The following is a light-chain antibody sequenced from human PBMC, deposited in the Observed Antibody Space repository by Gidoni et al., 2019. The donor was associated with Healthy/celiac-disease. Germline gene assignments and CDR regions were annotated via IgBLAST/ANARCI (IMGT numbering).Light chain of an antibody. Sequence: DIQMTQSPSSLSASVGDRVTITCRASQSISSYLTWYQQKPGKATKLLIYAASSLQSGVPSRFSGSGSGTDFTLTISSLQPEDFATYYCQQSYSTPPTFGQGTKVEIK. CDR2: AAS. J-gene: IGKJ1*01. CDR3: QQSYSTPPT. V-gene: IGKV1-39*01. CDR1: QSISSY.